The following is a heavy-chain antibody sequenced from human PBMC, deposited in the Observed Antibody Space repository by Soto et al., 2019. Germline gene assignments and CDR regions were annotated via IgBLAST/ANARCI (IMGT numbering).Heavy chain of an antibody. D-gene: IGHD3-3*01. CDR3: ARGGEVGVAGSAAFDL. CDR2: INPGSGAA. J-gene: IGHJ3*01. V-gene: IGHV1-46*01. CDR1: GYTVTTHY. Sequence: QVQLVQSGAEVKKPGASVKISCTASGYTVTTHYMHWVRQAPGRGLEWMGAINPGSGAAKYTQTVQGRVTMTRDASTNTVYMEMSALRSEDTAVFYCARGGEVGVAGSAAFDLWGQGTMVTVSS.